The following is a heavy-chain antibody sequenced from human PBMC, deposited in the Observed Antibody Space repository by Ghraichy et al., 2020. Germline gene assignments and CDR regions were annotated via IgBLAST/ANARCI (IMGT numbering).Heavy chain of an antibody. D-gene: IGHD3-3*01. CDR1: GFTFSSYG. V-gene: IGHV3-30*03. CDR3: ARAAYYDFWSGYVMGYYGMDV. J-gene: IGHJ6*02. Sequence: GGSLRLSCAASGFTFSSYGMHWVRQAPGKGLEWVAVISYDGSNKYYADSVKGRFTISRDNSKNTLYLQMNSLRAEDTAVYYCARAAYYDFWSGYVMGYYGMDVWGQGTTVTVSS. CDR2: ISYDGSNK.